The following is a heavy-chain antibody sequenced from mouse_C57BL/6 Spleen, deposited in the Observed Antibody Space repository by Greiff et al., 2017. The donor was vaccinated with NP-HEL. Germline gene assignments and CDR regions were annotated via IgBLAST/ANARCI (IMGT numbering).Heavy chain of an antibody. Sequence: EVQLQQSVAELVRPGASVKLSCTASGFNIKNTYMHWVKQRPEQGLEWIGRIDPANGNTKYAPKFQGKATITADTSSSTAYMQLSSLTSEDSAVYYCARRTVVATGYFDYWGQGTTLTVSS. CDR1: GFNIKNTY. CDR3: ARRTVVATGYFDY. J-gene: IGHJ2*01. CDR2: IDPANGNT. D-gene: IGHD1-1*01. V-gene: IGHV14-3*01.